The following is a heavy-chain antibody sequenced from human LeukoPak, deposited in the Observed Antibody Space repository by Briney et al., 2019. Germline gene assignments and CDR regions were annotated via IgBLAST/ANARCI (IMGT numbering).Heavy chain of an antibody. V-gene: IGHV3-9*01. Sequence: PGGSLRLSCAASGLTFDDYAMHWVRQAPGKGLEWVSGISWNSGSIGYADSVKGRFTISRDNAKNSLYLQMNSLRAEDTALYYCAKDLNGDYGFDYWGQGTLVTVSS. J-gene: IGHJ4*02. D-gene: IGHD4-17*01. CDR1: GLTFDDYA. CDR2: ISWNSGSI. CDR3: AKDLNGDYGFDY.